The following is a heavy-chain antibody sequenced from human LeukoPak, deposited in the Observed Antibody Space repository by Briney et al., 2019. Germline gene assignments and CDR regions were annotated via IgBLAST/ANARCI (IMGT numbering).Heavy chain of an antibody. J-gene: IGHJ3*02. V-gene: IGHV4-38-2*01. D-gene: IGHD3-22*01. CDR1: GYSISSGYY. CDR3: ARAYYYDSSDAFDI. CDR2: IYHSGST. Sequence: SETLSLTCAVSGYSISSGYYWGCIRQPPGKGLEWIGSIYHSGSTYYNPSLKSRVTISVDTSKNQFSLKLSSVTAADTAVYYCARAYYYDSSDAFDIWGEGTMVTVSS.